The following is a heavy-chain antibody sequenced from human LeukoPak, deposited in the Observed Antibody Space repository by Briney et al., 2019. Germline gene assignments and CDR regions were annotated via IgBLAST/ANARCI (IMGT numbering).Heavy chain of an antibody. D-gene: IGHD5-12*01. J-gene: IGHJ4*02. Sequence: SVKVSCKASGGTFSSYAISWVRQAPGQGLEWMGGIIPIFGTANYAQKFQGRVTITADESTSTAYMELSSLRSEDTAVYYCTREESMRGYFGFDYWGQGTLVTVSS. CDR3: TREESMRGYFGFDY. V-gene: IGHV1-69*13. CDR1: GGTFSSYA. CDR2: IIPIFGTA.